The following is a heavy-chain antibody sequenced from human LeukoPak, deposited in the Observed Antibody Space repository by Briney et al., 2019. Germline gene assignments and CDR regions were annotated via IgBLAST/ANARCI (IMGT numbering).Heavy chain of an antibody. Sequence: GGSLRLSCVGSGFTFTSYAMNWVRQAPGKGLEWVSGVSGGGGGAYYADSVKGRFTMSRDNSKNTLYLQMNSLRGEDTAVYYCAKGASGSYYIDSWGQGTLVTVSS. CDR3: AKGASGSYYIDS. D-gene: IGHD3-10*01. CDR2: VSGGGGGA. V-gene: IGHV3-23*01. J-gene: IGHJ4*02. CDR1: GFTFTSYA.